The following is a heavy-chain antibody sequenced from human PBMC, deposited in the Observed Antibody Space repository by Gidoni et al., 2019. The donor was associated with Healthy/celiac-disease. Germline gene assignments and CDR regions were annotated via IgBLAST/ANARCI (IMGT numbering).Heavy chain of an antibody. CDR3: ARVFFEYSSSSVSGRAFDI. Sequence: QVQLQESGPGLVKPSETLSLTCPFSGGPIRSYYWSWIRQPPGKGLEWIGYIYYSGSTNYNPSLKSRVTISVDTSKNQFSLKLSSVTAADTAVYYCARVFFEYSSSSVSGRAFDIWGQGTMVTVSS. CDR2: IYYSGST. V-gene: IGHV4-59*01. CDR1: GGPIRSYY. D-gene: IGHD6-6*01. J-gene: IGHJ3*02.